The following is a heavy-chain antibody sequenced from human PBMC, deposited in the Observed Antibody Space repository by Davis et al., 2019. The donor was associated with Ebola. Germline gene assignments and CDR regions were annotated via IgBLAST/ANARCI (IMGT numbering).Heavy chain of an antibody. J-gene: IGHJ4*02. D-gene: IGHD3-16*01. V-gene: IGHV1-69*11. CDR2: FIPILGTA. Sequence: AASVKVSCKASGGTFSSHAINWVRQAPGQGLEWMGWFIPILGTAKYAQKFKDRVTIIADESTSTAYMELGSLRYEDTAVYYCASYRWGGDLDYWGQGTLVTVSS. CDR3: ASYRWGGDLDY. CDR1: GGTFSSHA.